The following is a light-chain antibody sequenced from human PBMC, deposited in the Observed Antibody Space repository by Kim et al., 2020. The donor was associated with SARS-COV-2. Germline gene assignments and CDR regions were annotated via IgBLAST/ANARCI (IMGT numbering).Light chain of an antibody. J-gene: IGKJ1*01. V-gene: IGKV3-15*01. CDR3: QQSNNWPPLT. CDR1: QTINNK. CDR2: DAT. Sequence: STGERATLTCRASQTINNKLVGYQQKPGQAPRLLIYDATTRANGIPGRFIGSGSETDFTLTISSLQSEDFEVYYCQQSNNWPPLTFGQGTKVDIK.